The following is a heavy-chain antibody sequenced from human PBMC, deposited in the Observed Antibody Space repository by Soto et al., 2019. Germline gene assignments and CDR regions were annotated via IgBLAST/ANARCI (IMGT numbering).Heavy chain of an antibody. D-gene: IGHD6-6*01. V-gene: IGHV3-23*01. CDR1: GFTCSSLC. CDR3: AKDRGGLSIAALYYFDY. J-gene: IGHJ4*02. Sequence: RLSCAASGFTCSSLCMRWIRQDQGKGLEWVSAISGSGGSTYYADSVKGRFTISRDNSKNTLYLQMNSLRAEDTAVYYCAKDRGGLSIAALYYFDYWGQGTLVTVSS. CDR2: ISGSGGST.